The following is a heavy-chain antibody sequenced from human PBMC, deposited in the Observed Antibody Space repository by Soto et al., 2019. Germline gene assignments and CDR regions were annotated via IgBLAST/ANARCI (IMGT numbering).Heavy chain of an antibody. J-gene: IGHJ6*02. D-gene: IGHD3-3*01. V-gene: IGHV1-69*13. CDR3: ENTQESSGSIKIFGGVPPNYGMDV. CDR1: GGTFSSYA. Sequence: GASVKVSCKASGGTFSSYAISWVRQAPGQGLEWMGGIIPIFGTANYAQKFQGRVTITADESTSTAYMELSSLRSEDTAVYYCENTQESSGSIKIFGGVPPNYGMDVWGQGTTVTVSS. CDR2: IIPIFGTA.